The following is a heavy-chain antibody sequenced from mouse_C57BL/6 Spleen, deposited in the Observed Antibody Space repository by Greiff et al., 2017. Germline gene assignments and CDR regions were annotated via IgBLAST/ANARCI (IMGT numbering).Heavy chain of an antibody. Sequence: DVKLQESGGGLVQPGGSMKLSCVASGFTFSNYWMNWVRQSPEKGLEWVAQIRLKSDNYATHYAESVKGRFTISRDDSKSSVYLQMNNLRAEDTGIYYCTGGSNYAAYWGQGTLVTVSA. V-gene: IGHV6-3*01. J-gene: IGHJ3*01. CDR1: GFTFSNYW. CDR3: TGGSNYAAY. D-gene: IGHD1-1*01. CDR2: IRLKSDNYAT.